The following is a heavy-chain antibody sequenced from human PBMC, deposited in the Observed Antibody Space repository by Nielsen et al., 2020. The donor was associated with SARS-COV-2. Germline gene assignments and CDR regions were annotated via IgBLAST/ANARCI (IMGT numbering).Heavy chain of an antibody. J-gene: IGHJ4*02. CDR2: IRSKANSYAT. D-gene: IGHD3-22*01. V-gene: IGHV3-73*01. CDR1: GFTFSGSA. CDR3: VKDRHASSSHLSYFED. Sequence: GESLKISCAASGFTFSGSAMHWVRQASGKGLEWVGRIRSKANSYATAYAASAKGRFTISRDDSKNTAYLQMNSLKTEDTAVYYCVKDRHASSSHLSYFEDWGQGTLVTVS.